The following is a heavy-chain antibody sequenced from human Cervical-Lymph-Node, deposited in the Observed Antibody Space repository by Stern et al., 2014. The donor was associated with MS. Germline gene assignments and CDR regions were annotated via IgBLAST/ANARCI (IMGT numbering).Heavy chain of an antibody. CDR2: ISHDGNEK. Sequence: QVQLVQSGGGAVQPGKSLRLSWAASGFTFRNYAMHWVRQAPGKGLEWVAVISHDGNEKYYADSLRGRFTISRDNSRNTLYLQMNSLGADDTAVYYCAREGEKASTTAFDSWGQGTLVTVS. V-gene: IGHV3-30*01. CDR1: GFTFRNYA. D-gene: IGHD3-16*01. J-gene: IGHJ4*02. CDR3: AREGEKASTTAFDS.